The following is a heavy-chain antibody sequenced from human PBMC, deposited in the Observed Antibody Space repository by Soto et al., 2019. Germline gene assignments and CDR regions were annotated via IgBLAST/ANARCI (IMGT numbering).Heavy chain of an antibody. Sequence: SETLSLTCTVSGASISSYYWSWIRQPPGGGLEWIGYIFNSGSTKYSPSLKSRVSISVDASKNQFSLRLNSVTAADTAVYYCGRDYSRIFDYWGQGALVTVSS. V-gene: IGHV4-59*01. CDR3: GRDYSRIFDY. D-gene: IGHD6-13*01. CDR1: GASISSYY. J-gene: IGHJ4*02. CDR2: IFNSGST.